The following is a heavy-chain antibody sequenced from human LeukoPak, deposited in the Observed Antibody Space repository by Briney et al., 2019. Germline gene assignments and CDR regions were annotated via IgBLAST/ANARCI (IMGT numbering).Heavy chain of an antibody. CDR2: INHSGST. Sequence: EPSETLSLTCAVYGGSFSGYYWSWIRQPPGKGLEWIGEINHSGSTNYNPSLKSRVTISVDTSKNQFSPKLSSVTAADTAVYYCARDSRGGSPTPFDYWGQGTLVTVSS. D-gene: IGHD1-26*01. J-gene: IGHJ4*01. V-gene: IGHV4-34*01. CDR3: ARDSRGGSPTPFDY. CDR1: GGSFSGYY.